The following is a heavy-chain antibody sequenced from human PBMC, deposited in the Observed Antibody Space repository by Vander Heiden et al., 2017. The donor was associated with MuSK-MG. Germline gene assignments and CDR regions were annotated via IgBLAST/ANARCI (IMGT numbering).Heavy chain of an antibody. CDR3: ARDQGYANWFDP. J-gene: IGHJ5*02. Sequence: QVQLVQSGAEVKKHGASVKVSCKASGYSFTSSGISWVRQAPGQGLEWMGWISGYKGKTKYAQKVQGRVTVTTDTSTSTAYMELRSLRSDDTAVYYCARDQGYANWFDPWGQGTLVTVSS. V-gene: IGHV1-18*04. CDR2: ISGYKGKT. CDR1: GYSFTSSG. D-gene: IGHD5-12*01.